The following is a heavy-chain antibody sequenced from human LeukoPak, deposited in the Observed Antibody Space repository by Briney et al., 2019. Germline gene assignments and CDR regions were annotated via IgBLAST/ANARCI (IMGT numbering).Heavy chain of an antibody. V-gene: IGHV3-23*01. Sequence: GSLRLSCAASGFTFSSYAMSWVRQAPGKGLEWVSAISGSGGSTYYADSVKGRFTTSRDNSKNTLYLQMNSLRAEDTAVYYCAKERGYSYGYGPGYYGMDVWGQGTTVTVSS. J-gene: IGHJ6*02. CDR1: GFTFSSYA. D-gene: IGHD5-18*01. CDR3: AKERGYSYGYGPGYYGMDV. CDR2: ISGSGGST.